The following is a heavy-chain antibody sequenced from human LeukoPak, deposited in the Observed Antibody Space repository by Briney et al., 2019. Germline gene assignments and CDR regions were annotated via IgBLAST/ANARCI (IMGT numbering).Heavy chain of an antibody. J-gene: IGHJ5*02. CDR3: VRAQSGSYNWFDP. D-gene: IGHD1-26*01. CDR1: GYTFTSYD. V-gene: IGHV1-8*01. Sequence: GASVKVSCKASGYTFTSYDINWVRQATGQRLEWMGWMNPNSGYTGYAQKFQGRVTMTRNTSISTAYMELSSLRSEDTAVYYCVRAQSGSYNWFDPWGQGTLVTVSS. CDR2: MNPNSGYT.